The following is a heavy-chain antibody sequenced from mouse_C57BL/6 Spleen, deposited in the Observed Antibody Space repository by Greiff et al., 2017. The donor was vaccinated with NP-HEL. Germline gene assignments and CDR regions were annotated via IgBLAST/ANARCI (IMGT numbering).Heavy chain of an antibody. CDR1: GFTFSDYY. V-gene: IGHV5-12*01. J-gene: IGHJ4*01. Sequence: EVKVVESGGGLVQPGGSLKLSCAASGFTFSDYYMYWVRQTPEKRLEWVAYISNGGGSTYYPDTVKGRFTISRDNAKNTLYLQMSRLKSEDTAMYYCAIEDKGLRLVMDYWGQGTSVTVSS. D-gene: IGHD2-4*01. CDR3: AIEDKGLRLVMDY. CDR2: ISNGGGST.